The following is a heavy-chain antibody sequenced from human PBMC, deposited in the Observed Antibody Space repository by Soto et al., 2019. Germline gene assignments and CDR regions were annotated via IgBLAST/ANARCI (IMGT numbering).Heavy chain of an antibody. D-gene: IGHD4-17*01. CDR2: MNPNSGNT. J-gene: IGHJ5*02. Sequence: QVQLVQSGAEVKKPGASVKVSCKASGYTFTSYDINWVRQATGQGLEYLGWMNPNSGNTAYVQKFQDRVTMTWDTSITTAYMELSSLRSEDTAVYFCARGMQNGAYSRRFAPWRQGTLATVSS. V-gene: IGHV1-8*01. CDR3: ARGMQNGAYSRRFAP. CDR1: GYTFTSYD.